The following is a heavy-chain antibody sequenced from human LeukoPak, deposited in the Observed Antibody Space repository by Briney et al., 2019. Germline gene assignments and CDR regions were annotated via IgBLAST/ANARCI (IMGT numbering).Heavy chain of an antibody. V-gene: IGHV1-8*01. CDR2: MNPNSGNT. CDR3: ARDVKYYYDSSGYYA. D-gene: IGHD3-22*01. J-gene: IGHJ4*02. Sequence: ASVKVSCKASGYTFTSYDINWVRQATGQGLEWMGWMNPNSGNTGYAQKFQGRVTMTRDTSISTAYMELSSLRSEDTAVYYCARDVKYYYDSSGYYAWGQGTLVTVSS. CDR1: GYTFTSYD.